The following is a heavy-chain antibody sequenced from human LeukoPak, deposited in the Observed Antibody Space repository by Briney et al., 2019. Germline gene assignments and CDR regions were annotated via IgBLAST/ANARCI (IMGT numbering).Heavy chain of an antibody. CDR3: ARVSRGNSVGGDY. D-gene: IGHD4-23*01. Sequence: ASAKVSCKTSGDSFTNYNLHWVRQAPGQRLECMGIIKPSGGDTHYAQKFQGRVFMTRDTSKNQFSLKLSSVTAADTAMYYCARVSRGNSVGGDYWGQGTLVTVSS. J-gene: IGHJ4*02. V-gene: IGHV1-46*01. CDR2: IKPSGGDT. CDR1: GDSFTNYN.